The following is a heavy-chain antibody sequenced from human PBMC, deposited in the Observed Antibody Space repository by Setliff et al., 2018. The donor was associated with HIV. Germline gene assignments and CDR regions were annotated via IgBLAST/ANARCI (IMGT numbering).Heavy chain of an antibody. V-gene: IGHV4-38-2*01. CDR2: VYHSGTT. D-gene: IGHD3-3*01. Sequence: PSETLSLTCAVSGYSISTAYYWGWIRQPPGKGLEWIGSVYHSGTTYYNPSLKSRVTISVDMSNNQFSLKATSVTAADTAVYYCMRGRSITIFGVAYFDFWGQGTQVTVSS. CDR3: MRGRSITIFGVAYFDF. CDR1: GYSISTAYY. J-gene: IGHJ4*02.